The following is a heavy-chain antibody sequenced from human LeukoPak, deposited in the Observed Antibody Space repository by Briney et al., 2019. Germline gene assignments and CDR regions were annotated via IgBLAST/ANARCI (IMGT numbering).Heavy chain of an antibody. V-gene: IGHV3-7*01. CDR3: TRAWGPKHRGSRYFDY. CDR1: GFAFSSYW. Sequence: GGSLRLSCAASGFAFSSYWMSWVRQAPGKGLEWVATTNPDGGGKYYVDYVKGRFTISRDNAKDSLFLQMDSLRAEDTAVYYCTRAWGPKHRGSRYFDYWGQGTLVPVSS. D-gene: IGHD3-16*01. CDR2: TNPDGGGK. J-gene: IGHJ4*02.